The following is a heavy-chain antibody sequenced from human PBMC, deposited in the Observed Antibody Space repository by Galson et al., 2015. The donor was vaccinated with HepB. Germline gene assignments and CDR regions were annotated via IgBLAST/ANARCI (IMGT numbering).Heavy chain of an antibody. CDR1: GFTFSNYA. CDR3: AKGFGDLFDY. Sequence: SLRLSCAASGFTFSNYAMTWVRQAPGKGLEWVLAISGSGGRTYYADSVKGRFTISRDNSKNTLYLQMNSLRAEDTAVYYCAKGFGDLFDYWGQGTLVTVSS. CDR2: ISGSGGRT. D-gene: IGHD3-16*01. J-gene: IGHJ4*02. V-gene: IGHV3-23*01.